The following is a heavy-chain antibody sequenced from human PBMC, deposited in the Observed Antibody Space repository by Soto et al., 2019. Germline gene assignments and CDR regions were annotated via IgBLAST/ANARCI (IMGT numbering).Heavy chain of an antibody. CDR1: GGFISSSSYH. Sequence: DSGGFISSSSYHWGWIRQPPGKGLEWIGNIYYSGSTYYNPSLKSRVTISGDTSKNQFSLRLTSVTAADTAVYYCARHPPYGPLDYWCQGTLVTVSS. V-gene: IGHV4-39*01. CDR2: IYYSGST. CDR3: ARHPPYGPLDY. J-gene: IGHJ4*02. D-gene: IGHD4-17*01.